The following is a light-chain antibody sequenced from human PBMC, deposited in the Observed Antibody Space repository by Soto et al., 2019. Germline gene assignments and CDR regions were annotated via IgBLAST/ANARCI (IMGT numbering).Light chain of an antibody. CDR1: KLGDKY. V-gene: IGLV3-1*01. J-gene: IGLJ2*01. CDR3: QAWDSSTGGV. CDR2: QDN. Sequence: YELTEPPSVSVSPGQTASITCSGDKLGDKYACWYQQKPGQSPVVVIYQDNKRPSGIPERFSGSNSGNTATLTISGTQAMDEADYYCQAWDSSTGGVFGGGTKVTVL.